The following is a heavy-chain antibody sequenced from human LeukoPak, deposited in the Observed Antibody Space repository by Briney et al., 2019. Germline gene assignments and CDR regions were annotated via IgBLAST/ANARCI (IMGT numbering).Heavy chain of an antibody. Sequence: GGSLRLSCAASGFTFSSYAMSWVRQAPGKGLEWVSAISGSGGSTYYAGSVKGRFTISRDNSKNTLYLQMNSLRAEDTAVYYCAKSINNYGDINYFDYWGQGTLVTVSS. D-gene: IGHD4-17*01. CDR1: GFTFSSYA. J-gene: IGHJ4*02. CDR2: ISGSGGST. V-gene: IGHV3-23*01. CDR3: AKSINNYGDINYFDY.